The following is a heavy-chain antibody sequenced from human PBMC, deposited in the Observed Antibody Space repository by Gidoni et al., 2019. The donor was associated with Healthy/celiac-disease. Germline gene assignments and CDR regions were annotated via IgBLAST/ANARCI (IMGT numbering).Heavy chain of an antibody. V-gene: IGHV3-30*04. D-gene: IGHD3-10*01. J-gene: IGHJ6*02. CDR3: ARDLDYYGSGSYYNDYYYYGMDV. Sequence: QVQLVESGGGVVQTGRSLRLSCAAAGFTFSSYAMHWVRQAPGKGLEWVAVISYDGSNKYYADSVKGRFTISRDNSKNTLYLQMNSLRAEDTAVYYCARDLDYYGSGSYYNDYYYYGMDVWGQGTTVTVSS. CDR2: ISYDGSNK. CDR1: GFTFSSYA.